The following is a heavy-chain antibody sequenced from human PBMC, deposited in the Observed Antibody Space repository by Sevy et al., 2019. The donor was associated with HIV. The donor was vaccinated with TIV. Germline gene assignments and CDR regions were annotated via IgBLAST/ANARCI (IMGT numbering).Heavy chain of an antibody. Sequence: GGSLRLSCAASGFTFSSYVMSWVRQAPGKGLEWVSAISGSGGSTYYADSVKGRFTISRDNSKNTLYLQMNSLRAEDTAVYYCAKAYYAPYYYYMDVWGKGTTVTVSS. CDR1: GFTFSSYV. CDR2: ISGSGGST. V-gene: IGHV3-23*01. CDR3: AKAYYAPYYYYMDV. J-gene: IGHJ6*03. D-gene: IGHD3-22*01.